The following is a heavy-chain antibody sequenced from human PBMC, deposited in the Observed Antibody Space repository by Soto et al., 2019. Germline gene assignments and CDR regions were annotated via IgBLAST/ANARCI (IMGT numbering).Heavy chain of an antibody. V-gene: IGHV1-69*06. CDR2: IIPLFGTA. Sequence: QVQLVQSGAEVKKPGSSLKVSCRASGGTFSNYAISWVRQAPGQGLERMGGIIPLFGTANYVQKFQGRVTMTTDKSTYTAYMESKSLRSEDKAVYYCARGSTTNWYFDLWGRGTLVTVSS. J-gene: IGHJ2*01. D-gene: IGHD1-1*01. CDR1: GGTFSNYA. CDR3: ARGSTTNWYFDL.